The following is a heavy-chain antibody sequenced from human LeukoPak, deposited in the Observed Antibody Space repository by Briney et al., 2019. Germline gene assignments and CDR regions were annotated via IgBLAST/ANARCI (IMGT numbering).Heavy chain of an antibody. CDR3: AKGAEGYGDYIN. J-gene: IGHJ4*02. CDR2: ISGSGGST. CDR1: GFTFSSYG. V-gene: IGHV3-23*01. D-gene: IGHD4-17*01. Sequence: GGSLRLSCAASGFTFSSYGMSWVRQAPGKGLEWVSTISGSGGSTYYADSVKGRFTISRDNSKNTLYLQMSSLRAEDTAVYYCAKGAEGYGDYINWGQGTPVTVSS.